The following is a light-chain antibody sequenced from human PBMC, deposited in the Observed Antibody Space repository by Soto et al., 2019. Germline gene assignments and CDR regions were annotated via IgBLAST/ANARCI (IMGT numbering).Light chain of an antibody. V-gene: IGKV1-9*01. Sequence: DIQLTQSPSFLSASVGDRVTITCRASQGISSYLAWYQQKPGKAPKLLIYAASTLQSGVPSRFSGSGSGTESTLTISSLQPEDFATYDCQQLNSYPPNTFGPGTKGDIK. J-gene: IGKJ3*01. CDR1: QGISSY. CDR2: AAS. CDR3: QQLNSYPPNT.